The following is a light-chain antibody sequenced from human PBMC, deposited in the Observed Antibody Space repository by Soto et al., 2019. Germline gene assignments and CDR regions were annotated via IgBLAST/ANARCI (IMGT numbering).Light chain of an antibody. J-gene: IGLJ2*01. CDR3: AAWDDSLNGVV. Sequence: QSVLTQPPSASGTPGQRVTISCSGGSSNIGSNNVNWYQQLPGTAPKLLIYSNNQRPSGVPDRFSGSKSGTSASLAISGLQSEDEADYYCAAWDDSLNGVVFGGGTQLTVL. V-gene: IGLV1-44*01. CDR2: SNN. CDR1: SSNIGSNN.